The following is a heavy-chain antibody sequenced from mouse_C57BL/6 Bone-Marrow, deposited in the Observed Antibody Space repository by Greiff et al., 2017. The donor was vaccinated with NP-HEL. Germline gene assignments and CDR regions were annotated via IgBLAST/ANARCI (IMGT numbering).Heavy chain of an antibody. V-gene: IGHV14-4*01. CDR1: GFNIKDDY. CDR3: TTRTGDGYEEYFDV. Sequence: EVQLQQSGAELVRPGASVKLSCTASGFNIKDDYMHWVKQRPEQGLEWIGWIDPENGDTEYASQFPGQATITADTSSNTAYLQLSSLTSEDTAVYYCTTRTGDGYEEYFDVWGTGTTVTVSS. D-gene: IGHD2-2*01. J-gene: IGHJ1*03. CDR2: IDPENGDT.